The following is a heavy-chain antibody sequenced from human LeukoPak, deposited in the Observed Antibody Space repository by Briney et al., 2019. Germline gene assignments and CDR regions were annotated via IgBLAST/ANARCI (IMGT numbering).Heavy chain of an antibody. CDR2: VQSTSN. J-gene: IGHJ4*01. CDR1: GGSISTFS. D-gene: IGHD6-19*01. CDR3: ARDTTVASGMQF. Sequence: PSGTLSLTRTVSGGSISTFSWTWIRQPPGKGLEWIGSVQSTSNNYNPAFKSRVAISVDTAKNQFFLRLNSVTSADTAVYYCARDTTVASGMQFWGHGSLVTVSS. V-gene: IGHV4-59*01.